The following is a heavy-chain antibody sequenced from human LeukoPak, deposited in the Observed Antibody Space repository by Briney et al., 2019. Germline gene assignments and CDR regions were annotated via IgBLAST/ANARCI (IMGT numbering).Heavy chain of an antibody. CDR2: ISGSGGDT. D-gene: IGHD4-23*01. CDR3: ARCTVLWWYHRGMDV. CDR1: GFSFTSFA. V-gene: IGHV3-23*01. J-gene: IGHJ6*02. Sequence: PGGSLRLSCAASGFSFTSFAMFWVRQAPGRGLEWVSAISGSGGDTYYGDSVKGRFTISRDNSKNTLYLQMNSLRVEDTAVYYCARCTVLWWYHRGMDVWGRGTTVTVSS.